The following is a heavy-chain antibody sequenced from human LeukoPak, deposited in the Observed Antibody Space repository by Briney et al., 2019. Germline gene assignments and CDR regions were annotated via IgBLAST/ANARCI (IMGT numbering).Heavy chain of an antibody. J-gene: IGHJ6*03. V-gene: IGHV3-20*04. CDR2: INWNGDST. Sequence: GGSLRLSCAASGFTFSSYAMSWVRQAPGKGLQWVPAINWNGDSTSYADSVKGQFTISRDNAKNSLYLQMNSLRAEDTALYYCAREKVTTDNYYYMDVWGKGTTVTVSS. CDR1: GFTFSSYA. CDR3: AREKVTTDNYYYMDV. D-gene: IGHD4-11*01.